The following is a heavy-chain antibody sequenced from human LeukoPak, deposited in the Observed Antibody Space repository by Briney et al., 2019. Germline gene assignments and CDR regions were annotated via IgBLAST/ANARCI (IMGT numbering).Heavy chain of an antibody. CDR2: IKSKTDGGTT. J-gene: IGHJ4*02. Sequence: GGSLRLSCAASGFTFSNAWMNWVRQAPGKGLEWVGRIKSKTDGGTTDYAAPVKGRFTISRDNSKNTLYLQMNSLRAEDTAVYYCVRGEWLFIGDYWGQGTLVTVSS. V-gene: IGHV3-15*07. CDR3: VRGEWLFIGDY. CDR1: GFTFSNAW. D-gene: IGHD3-3*01.